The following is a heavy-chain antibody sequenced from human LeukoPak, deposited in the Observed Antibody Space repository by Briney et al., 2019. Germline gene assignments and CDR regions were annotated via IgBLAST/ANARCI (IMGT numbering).Heavy chain of an antibody. CDR1: GYIFTSYY. D-gene: IGHD2-15*01. CDR3: AREGGLSAFFDY. Sequence: ASVKVSCTASGYIFTSYYMHWVRQAPGQGLEWMGIINPSGGSTSYAQKFQGRVTMTRDMSTSTVYMELSSLRSEDTAVYYCAREGGLSAFFDYWGQGTLVTVSS. V-gene: IGHV1-46*01. J-gene: IGHJ4*02. CDR2: INPSGGST.